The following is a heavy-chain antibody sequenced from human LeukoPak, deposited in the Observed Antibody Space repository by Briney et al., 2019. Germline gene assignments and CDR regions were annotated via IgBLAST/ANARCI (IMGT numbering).Heavy chain of an antibody. CDR3: ARAAQYGSGSYNWFDP. V-gene: IGHV4-61*09. J-gene: IGHJ5*02. CDR2: IYTSGST. D-gene: IGHD3-10*01. Sequence: SQTLSLTCTVSGGSISSGSYYWSWIRQPAGKGLEWIGHIYTSGSTNYNPSLKSRVTISVDTSKNQFSLKLSCVTAADTAVYYCARAAQYGSGSYNWFDPWGQGTLVTVSS. CDR1: GGSISSGSYY.